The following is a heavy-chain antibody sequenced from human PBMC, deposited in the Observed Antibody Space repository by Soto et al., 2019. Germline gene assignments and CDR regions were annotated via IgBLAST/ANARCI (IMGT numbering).Heavy chain of an antibody. CDR1: GFTFSSYA. CDR2: ISGSGGST. CDR3: AKTYCGGDCYSEVGY. D-gene: IGHD2-21*01. V-gene: IGHV3-23*01. Sequence: GGSLRLSCAASGFTFSSYAMSWVRQAPGKGLEWVSAISGSGGSTYYADSVKGQFTISRDNSKNTLYLQMNSLRAEDTAVYYCAKTYCGGDCYSEVGYWGQGTLVTVSS. J-gene: IGHJ4*02.